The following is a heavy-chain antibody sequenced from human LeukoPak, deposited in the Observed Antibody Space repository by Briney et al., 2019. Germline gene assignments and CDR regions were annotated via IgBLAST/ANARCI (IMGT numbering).Heavy chain of an antibody. Sequence: PGGSLRLSCAASGFTFSGYSMNWVRQAPGKGLEWVSSISSSSDYIYYADSVKGRFTISRDNAKNSLYLQMNSLRAEDTAVYYCAREKTNWFDPWGQGTLVTVSS. CDR2: ISSSSDYI. J-gene: IGHJ5*02. CDR3: AREKTNWFDP. CDR1: GFTFSGYS. V-gene: IGHV3-21*01.